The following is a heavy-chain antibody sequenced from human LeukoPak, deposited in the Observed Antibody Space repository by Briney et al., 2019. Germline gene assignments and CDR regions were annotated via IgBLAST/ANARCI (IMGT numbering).Heavy chain of an antibody. D-gene: IGHD6-13*01. J-gene: IGHJ6*02. V-gene: IGHV1-18*01. Sequence: GASVKVSCKASGYTFTSYGISWVRQAPGQGLEWMGWISAYNGNTNYVQKLQGRVTMTTDTSTSTAYMELRSLRSEDTAVYYCAADPRGSSSLGSYYYYGMDVWGQGTTVTVSS. CDR3: AADPRGSSSLGSYYYYGMDV. CDR2: ISAYNGNT. CDR1: GYTFTSYG.